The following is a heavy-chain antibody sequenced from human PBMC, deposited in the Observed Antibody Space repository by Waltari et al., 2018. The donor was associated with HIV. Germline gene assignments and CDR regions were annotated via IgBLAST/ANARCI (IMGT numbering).Heavy chain of an antibody. V-gene: IGHV1-24*01. J-gene: IGHJ6*02. CDR2: FDPEGERT. CDR1: GYTPSEFP. D-gene: IGHD1-1*01. CDR3: ATGAGTTSIQLYDMDV. Sequence: VQLIQSGAEVKKPGASVKVSCTVFGYTPSEFPMHWVRQAPGKGLEWMGGFDPEGERTIYAQMFQGRVTMTEDTSTNTAYMELTSLTSDDTAVYYCATGAGTTSIQLYDMDVWGQGTTVTVSS.